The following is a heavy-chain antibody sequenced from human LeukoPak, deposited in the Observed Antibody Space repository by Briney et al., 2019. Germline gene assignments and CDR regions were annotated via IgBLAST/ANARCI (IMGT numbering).Heavy chain of an antibody. CDR3: AKDRRVRGGQNNYNAFDI. V-gene: IGHV3-30*18. CDR1: GFTFSSYG. Sequence: GRSLRLSCAASGFTFSSYGMHWVRQAPGKGLEWVAVISYDGSNKYYADSVKGRFTISRDNSKNTLYLQMNSLRAEDTAVYYCAKDRRVRGGQNNYNAFDIWGQGTMVTASS. D-gene: IGHD3-10*01. CDR2: ISYDGSNK. J-gene: IGHJ3*02.